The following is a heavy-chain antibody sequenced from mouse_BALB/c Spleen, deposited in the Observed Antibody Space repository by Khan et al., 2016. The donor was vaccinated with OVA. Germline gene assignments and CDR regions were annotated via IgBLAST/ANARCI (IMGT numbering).Heavy chain of an antibody. Sequence: QVQLQQSGAELARPGASVKMSCKASGYTFTSYTIHWIKERPGQGLEWIGYINPSNGYTNYNQKFKDKATLTTDKSSTTAYLQLNSLTSDDSAVYNCVRDGAYHRNDGWFAYWGQGTLVTASA. CDR2: INPSNGYT. V-gene: IGHV1-4*01. CDR1: GYTFTSYT. CDR3: VRDGAYHRNDGWFAY. D-gene: IGHD2-14*01. J-gene: IGHJ3*01.